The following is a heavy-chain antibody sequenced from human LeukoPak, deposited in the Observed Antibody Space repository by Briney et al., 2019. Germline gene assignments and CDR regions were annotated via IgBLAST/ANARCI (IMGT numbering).Heavy chain of an antibody. V-gene: IGHV3-53*01. D-gene: IGHD4-17*01. CDR2: IYSGGST. Sequence: GGSLRLSCAASGFTVSSNYMSWVRQAPGRGLEWVSVIYSGGSTYYADSVKGRFTISRDNSKNTLYLQMNSLRAEDTAVYYCVRGDYGDYTLFDYWGQGTLVTVSS. CDR3: VRGDYGDYTLFDY. J-gene: IGHJ4*02. CDR1: GFTVSSNY.